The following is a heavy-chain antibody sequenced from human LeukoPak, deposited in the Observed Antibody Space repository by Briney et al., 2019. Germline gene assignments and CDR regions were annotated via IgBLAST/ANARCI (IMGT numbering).Heavy chain of an antibody. CDR3: ASAGYYERSGYTYYFHY. CDR2: ISISSRYI. Sequence: GGSLRLSCAASGLTFSSYSRNWVRQAPGKGLEWVSYISISSRYIYYADSLKGRFTISRDNAKSSLYLQMSSLRAEDTAVYYCASAGYYERSGYTYYFHYWGQGTVVTVSS. V-gene: IGHV3-21*01. D-gene: IGHD3-22*01. J-gene: IGHJ4*02. CDR1: GLTFSSYS.